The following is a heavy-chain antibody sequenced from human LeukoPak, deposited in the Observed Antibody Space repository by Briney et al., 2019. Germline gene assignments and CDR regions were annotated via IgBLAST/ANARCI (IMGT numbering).Heavy chain of an antibody. CDR3: AKGTRRLQNKNQNWFDP. J-gene: IGHJ5*02. Sequence: SETLSLTCSVSSGFISSYYWTWIRQSPGKGLEWIGYIYYTGSTSYNPSLQSRVTISVDTSKNQFSLKLSSVTAADTAVYYCAKGTRRLQNKNQNWFDPWGQGTLVTVSS. V-gene: IGHV4-59*08. CDR2: IYYTGST. CDR1: SGFISSYY. D-gene: IGHD4-11*01.